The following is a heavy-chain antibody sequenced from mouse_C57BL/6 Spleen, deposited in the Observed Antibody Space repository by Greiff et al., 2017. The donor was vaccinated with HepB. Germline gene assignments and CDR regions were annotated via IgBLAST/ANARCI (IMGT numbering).Heavy chain of an antibody. CDR1: GYTFTSYW. V-gene: IGHV1-50*01. J-gene: IGHJ2*01. Sequence: QVQLQQPGAELVKPGASVKLSCKASGYTFTSYWMQWVKQRPGQGLEWIGEIDPSDSYTNYNQKFKGKATLTVDTSSSTAYMQLSSLTSEDSAVYYCAIQGIDYYGSSDYWGQGTTLTVSS. CDR2: IDPSDSYT. D-gene: IGHD1-1*01. CDR3: AIQGIDYYGSSDY.